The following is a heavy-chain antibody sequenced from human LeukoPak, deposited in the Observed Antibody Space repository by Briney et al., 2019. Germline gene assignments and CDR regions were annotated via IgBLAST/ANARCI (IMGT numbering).Heavy chain of an antibody. CDR3: ATTVVTPEDAFDI. CDR2: FNPENGNT. Sequence: ASVKVSCKASGYSFVGYGITWVRQAPGQGLEWMGWFNPENGNTNYAQKFQGRVTMTEDTSTDTAYMELSSLRSEDTAVYYCATTVVTPEDAFDIWGQGTMVTVSS. D-gene: IGHD4-23*01. J-gene: IGHJ3*02. CDR1: GYSFVGYG. V-gene: IGHV1-18*01.